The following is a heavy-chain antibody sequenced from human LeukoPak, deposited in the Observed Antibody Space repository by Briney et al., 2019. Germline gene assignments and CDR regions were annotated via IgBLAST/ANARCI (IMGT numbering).Heavy chain of an antibody. Sequence: PSQTLSLTCAVSGGSISSGGYSWSWIRQPPGKGLEWIGYIYHSGSTYYNPSLKSRVTISVDRSKNQFSLKLSSVTAADTAVYYCASLVGATSDAFDIWGQGTMVTVSS. CDR3: ASLVGATSDAFDI. D-gene: IGHD1-26*01. CDR1: GGSISSGGYS. V-gene: IGHV4-30-2*01. CDR2: IYHSGST. J-gene: IGHJ3*02.